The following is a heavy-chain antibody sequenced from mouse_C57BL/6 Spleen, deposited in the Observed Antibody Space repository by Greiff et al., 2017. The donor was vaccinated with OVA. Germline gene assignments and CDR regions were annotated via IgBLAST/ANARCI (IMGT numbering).Heavy chain of an antibody. Sequence: QVQLQQSGAELVRPGASVTLSCKASGYTFTDYEMHWVKQTPVHGLEWIGAIDPETGGTAYNQKFKGKAILTADKSSSTAYMERRSLTSEDSAVYYCTRRYYGSSPLAYWGQGTLVTVSA. CDR2: IDPETGGT. J-gene: IGHJ3*01. CDR1: GYTFTDYE. D-gene: IGHD1-1*01. V-gene: IGHV1-15*01. CDR3: TRRYYGSSPLAY.